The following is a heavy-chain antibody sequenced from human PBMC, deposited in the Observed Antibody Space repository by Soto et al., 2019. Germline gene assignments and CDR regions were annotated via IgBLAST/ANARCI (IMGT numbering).Heavy chain of an antibody. CDR3: ARAHCGGDCYSGVDY. J-gene: IGHJ4*02. Sequence: ASVKVSCKASGYTFTGYYMHWMRQAPGQGLEWMGWIDPNSGGTNYAQKFQGWVTMTRDTSISTAYMELSRLRSDDTAVYYCARAHCGGDCYSGVDYWGQGTLVTVSS. CDR2: IDPNSGGT. CDR1: GYTFTGYY. D-gene: IGHD2-21*02. V-gene: IGHV1-2*04.